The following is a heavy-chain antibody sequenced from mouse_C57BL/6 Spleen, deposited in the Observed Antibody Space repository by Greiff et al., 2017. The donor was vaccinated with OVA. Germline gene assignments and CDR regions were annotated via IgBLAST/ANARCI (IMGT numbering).Heavy chain of an antibody. J-gene: IGHJ3*01. CDR3: ARDYDYDAGFAY. Sequence: QVQLQQPGAELVMPGASVKLSCKASGYTFTSYWMHWVKQRPGQGLEWIGEIDPSDSYTNYNQKFKGKSTLTVDKSSSTAYMQHSSLTSEDSSVDYCARDYDYDAGFAYWGQGTLVTVSA. V-gene: IGHV1-69*01. D-gene: IGHD2-4*01. CDR1: GYTFTSYW. CDR2: IDPSDSYT.